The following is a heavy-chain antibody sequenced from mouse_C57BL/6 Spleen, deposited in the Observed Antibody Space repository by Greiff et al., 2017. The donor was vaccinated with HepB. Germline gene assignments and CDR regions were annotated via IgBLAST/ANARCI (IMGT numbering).Heavy chain of an antibody. V-gene: IGHV1-59*01. CDR1: GYTFTSYW. D-gene: IGHD1-1*01. Sequence: QVQLQQPGAELVRPGTSVKLSCKASGYTFTSYWMHWVKQRPGQGLEWIGVIDPSDSYTNYNQKFKGKATLTVDTSSSTAYMQLSSLTSEDSAVYDCARGGTTVVAHFDYWGQGTTLTVSS. CDR3: ARGGTTVVAHFDY. J-gene: IGHJ2*01. CDR2: IDPSDSYT.